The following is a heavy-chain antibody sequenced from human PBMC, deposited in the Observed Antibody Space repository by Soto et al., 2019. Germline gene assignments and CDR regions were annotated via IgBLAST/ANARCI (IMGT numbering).Heavy chain of an antibody. Sequence: GGSLRLSCAASGFTFSSYSMNWVRQAPGKGLEWVSYISSSSSTIYYADSVKGRFTISRDNSKNTLYLQMNSLRAEDTAVYYCAKGHSSGWSTSYFDYWGQGTLVTVSS. CDR3: AKGHSSGWSTSYFDY. J-gene: IGHJ4*02. V-gene: IGHV3-48*01. D-gene: IGHD6-19*01. CDR2: ISSSSSTI. CDR1: GFTFSSYS.